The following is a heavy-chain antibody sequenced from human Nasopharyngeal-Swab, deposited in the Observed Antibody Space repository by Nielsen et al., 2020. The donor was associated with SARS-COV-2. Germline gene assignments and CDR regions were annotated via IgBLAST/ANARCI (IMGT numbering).Heavy chain of an antibody. Sequence: SETLSLTCTVFGSSISSGYYWGWIRQPPGKGLEWIGSIYHSGGTYYNPSLKSRVTISVETSKNQCSLKLSSVTAADTAVYYCARDSGYSSSWYSRDYYFDYWGQGTLVTVSS. J-gene: IGHJ4*02. V-gene: IGHV4-38-2*02. CDR3: ARDSGYSSSWYSRDYYFDY. CDR1: GSSISSGYY. D-gene: IGHD6-13*01. CDR2: IYHSGGT.